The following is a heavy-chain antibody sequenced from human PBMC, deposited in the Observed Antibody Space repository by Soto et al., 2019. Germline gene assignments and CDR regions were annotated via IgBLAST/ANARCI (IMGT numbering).Heavy chain of an antibody. J-gene: IGHJ1*01. CDR3: VRDSSEEGFRH. Sequence: EVQLVESGGTLVQPGESLRLSCAASGSTVSSYYMSWVRQAPGKGLEWVSVIYSGGSTYYADSLKGRYTISRHNSKNTLYLKKNSLRPEDTAVYYCVRDSSEEGFRHWGQGTLVTVSS. V-gene: IGHV3-53*04. CDR1: GSTVSSYY. D-gene: IGHD6-19*01. CDR2: IYSGGST.